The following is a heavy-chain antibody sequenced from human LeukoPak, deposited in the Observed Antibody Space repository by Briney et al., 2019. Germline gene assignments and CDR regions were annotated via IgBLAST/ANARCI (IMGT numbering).Heavy chain of an antibody. CDR1: GFTVSSYY. J-gene: IGHJ4*02. Sequence: GGSLRLSCVASGFTVSSYYMSWVRQAPGKGLEWVSLLYTGGTTYYADSVEGRFTISRDDSKNTIYLQMNTLRAEDTAVYYCARGGVNYWNPRYWGQGTLVTASS. V-gene: IGHV3-53*01. CDR2: LYTGGTT. D-gene: IGHD1-1*01. CDR3: ARGGVNYWNPRY.